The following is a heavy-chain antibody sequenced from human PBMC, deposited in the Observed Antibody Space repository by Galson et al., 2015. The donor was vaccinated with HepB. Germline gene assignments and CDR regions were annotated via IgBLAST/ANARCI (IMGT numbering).Heavy chain of an antibody. CDR3: AREYYYDSSGYYSGSVYLYNWFDP. V-gene: IGHV1-8*01. D-gene: IGHD3-22*01. CDR2: MNPNSGNT. J-gene: IGHJ5*02. Sequence: VKVSCKASGYTFTSYDINWVRQATGQGLEWMGWMNPNSGNTGYAQKFQGRVTMTRNTSISTAYMELSSLRSEDTAVYYCAREYYYDSSGYYSGSVYLYNWFDPRGQGTLVTVSS. CDR1: GYTFTSYD.